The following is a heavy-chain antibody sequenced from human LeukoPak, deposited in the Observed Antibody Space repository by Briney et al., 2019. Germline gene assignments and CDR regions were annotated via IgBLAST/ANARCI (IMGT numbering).Heavy chain of an antibody. CDR3: ARSRITMIRGVPNWFDP. CDR2: VIPIFGTT. Sequence: GASVKVSCKASGGTFNSYAISWVRQAPGQGLEWMGGVIPIFGTTNYAQKFQGRVTITADESTSTAYMELSSLRSEDTAVYYCARSRITMIRGVPNWFDPWGQGTLVTVSS. D-gene: IGHD3-10*01. J-gene: IGHJ5*02. V-gene: IGHV1-69*13. CDR1: GGTFNSYA.